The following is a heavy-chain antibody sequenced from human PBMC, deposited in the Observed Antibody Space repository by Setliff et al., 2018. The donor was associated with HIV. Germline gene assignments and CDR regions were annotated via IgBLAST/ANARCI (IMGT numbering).Heavy chain of an antibody. Sequence: SGPTLVNPTQTLTLTCTFSGFSLSTRGVGVGWIRQPPGKALEWLTLVYWDNDKRYSPSLKSRLTITKDTSKNQVVLTMTNMDPVDTATYYCAQDPVAGRGGAFDYWGQGTLVTVPQ. V-gene: IGHV2-5*02. CDR3: AQDPVAGRGGAFDY. CDR1: GFSLSTRGVG. D-gene: IGHD6-19*01. CDR2: VYWDNDK. J-gene: IGHJ4*02.